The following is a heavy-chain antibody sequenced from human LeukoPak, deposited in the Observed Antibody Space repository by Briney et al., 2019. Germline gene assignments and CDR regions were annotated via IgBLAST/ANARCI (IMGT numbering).Heavy chain of an antibody. J-gene: IGHJ3*01. Sequence: GGSLSLSCAAYGFPFSGHSMNWVRQAPGKGLEWLSYISSDDSITYYADPVMGRFTISRDDAKKSLYLQMNGLRGEDTDVYYCAREDDSWGPHNFDVWGKGTMVTVSS. CDR1: GFPFSGHS. CDR3: AREDDSWGPHNFDV. V-gene: IGHV3-48*01. CDR2: ISSDDSIT. D-gene: IGHD7-27*01.